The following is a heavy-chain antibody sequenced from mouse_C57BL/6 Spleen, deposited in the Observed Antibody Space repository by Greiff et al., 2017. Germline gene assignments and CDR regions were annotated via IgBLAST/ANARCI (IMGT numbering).Heavy chain of an antibody. J-gene: IGHJ2*01. V-gene: IGHV1-54*01. D-gene: IGHD2-4*01. Sequence: QVQLQQSGAELVRPGTSVKVSCKASGYAFTNYLIEWVKQRPGQGLEWIGVINPGSGGTNYNEKFKGKATLTADTSSSTAYMQLSSLTSEDSAVYFCARCDYDLYFDYWGQGTTLTVSS. CDR2: INPGSGGT. CDR3: ARCDYDLYFDY. CDR1: GYAFTNYL.